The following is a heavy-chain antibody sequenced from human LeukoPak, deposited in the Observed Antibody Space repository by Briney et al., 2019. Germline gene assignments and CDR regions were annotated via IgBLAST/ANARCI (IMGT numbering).Heavy chain of an antibody. CDR1: GFTVSSNY. Sequence: PGGSLRLSCAASGFTVSSNYMSWVRQAPGKGLEWVSVIYSGGSTYYADSVKGRFAISRDNSKNTLYLQMSSLRAEDTAVYYCAMATMPPWFDYWGQGTLVTVSS. J-gene: IGHJ4*02. CDR2: IYSGGST. CDR3: AMATMPPWFDY. V-gene: IGHV3-53*01. D-gene: IGHD5-24*01.